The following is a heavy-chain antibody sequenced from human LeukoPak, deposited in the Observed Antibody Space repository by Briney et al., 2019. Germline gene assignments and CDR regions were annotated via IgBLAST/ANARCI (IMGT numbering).Heavy chain of an antibody. CDR2: IYSGGST. CDR3: EKYPGKADYYYGMDV. J-gene: IGHJ6*02. Sequence: GGSLRLSCAASGFTVSSNYMSWVRQAPGKGLEWVSVIYSGGSTYYADSVKGRFTISRDNSKNTLYLQMNSLRAEDTAVYYCEKYPGKADYYYGMDVWGQGTTVTVSS. CDR1: GFTVSSNY. V-gene: IGHV3-66*01. D-gene: IGHD2-2*02.